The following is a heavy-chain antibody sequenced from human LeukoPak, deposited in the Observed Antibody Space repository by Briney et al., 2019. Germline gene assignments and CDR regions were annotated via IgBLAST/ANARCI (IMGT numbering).Heavy chain of an antibody. CDR1: GFTVSSNY. V-gene: IGHV3-53*05. CDR2: IYSGGST. D-gene: IGHD1-26*01. Sequence: PGGSLRLSCAASGFTVSSNYMSWVRQAPGKGLEWVSVIYSGGSTYYADSVKGRFTISRDNSKNTLYLQMNSLRAEDTAVYYCARQDPIIVGASNGYWGQGTLVTVSS. CDR3: ARQDPIIVGASNGY. J-gene: IGHJ4*02.